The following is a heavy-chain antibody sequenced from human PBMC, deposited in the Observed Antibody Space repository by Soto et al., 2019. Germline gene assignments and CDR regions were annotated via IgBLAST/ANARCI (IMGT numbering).Heavy chain of an antibody. CDR3: ARDGGRYYAMDV. CDR2: IYHSGST. D-gene: IGHD3-3*01. CDR1: GYSISSGYY. V-gene: IGHV4-38-2*02. J-gene: IGHJ6*02. Sequence: SETLSLTCAVSGYSISSGYYWGWFRQPPGKGLEWIATIYHSGSTYYSPSLKSRVTISVDTSKNQFSLKLTSVTAADTAMYYRARDGGRYYAMDVWGQGTTVTVSS.